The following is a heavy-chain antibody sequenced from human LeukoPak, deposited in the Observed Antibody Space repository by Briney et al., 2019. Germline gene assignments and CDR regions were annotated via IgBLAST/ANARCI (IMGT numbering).Heavy chain of an antibody. D-gene: IGHD3-16*01. CDR2: IHDDGNVK. V-gene: IGHV3-7*01. Sequence: GGSLRLSCAASGFTFSNYNMNWVRQAPGKGLEWVANIHDDGNVKNYVDSVKGRFTISRDDARNSVYLRLNSLRVEDTALYYCARGRGWVDHWGQGTLVTVSS. J-gene: IGHJ4*02. CDR1: GFTFSNYN. CDR3: ARGRGWVDH.